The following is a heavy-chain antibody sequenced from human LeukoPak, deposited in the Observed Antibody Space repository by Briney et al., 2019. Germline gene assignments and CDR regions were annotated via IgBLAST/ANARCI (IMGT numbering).Heavy chain of an antibody. J-gene: IGHJ4*02. CDR2: ISGSGGST. V-gene: IGHV3-23*01. D-gene: IGHD6-19*01. CDR1: GFTFSSYA. CDR3: AKDLRGSGWYYFDY. Sequence: GGSLRLSCAASGFTFSSYAMSWVRQAPGKGLEWVSAISGSGGSTYYADSVKGRFTISRDNSKNTLYLQMNSPRAEDTAVYYCAKDLRGSGWYYFDYWGQGTLVTVSS.